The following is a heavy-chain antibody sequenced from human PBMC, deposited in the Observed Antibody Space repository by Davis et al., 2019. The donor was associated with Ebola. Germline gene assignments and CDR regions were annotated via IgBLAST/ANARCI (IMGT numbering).Heavy chain of an antibody. CDR2: ISGSGGST. Sequence: GESLKISCAASGFTVSSNYMSWVRQAPGKGLEWVSAISGSGGSTYYADSVKGRFTISRDNSKNTLYLQMNSLRAEDTAVYYCARDRGWFGEWDFDYWGQGTLVTVSS. D-gene: IGHD3-10*01. CDR1: GFTVSSNY. J-gene: IGHJ4*02. CDR3: ARDRGWFGEWDFDY. V-gene: IGHV3-23*01.